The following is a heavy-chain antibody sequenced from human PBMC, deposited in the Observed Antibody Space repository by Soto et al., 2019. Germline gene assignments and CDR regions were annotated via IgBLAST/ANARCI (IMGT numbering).Heavy chain of an antibody. V-gene: IGHV3-33*01. CDR1: GFTFSSYG. Sequence: QVQLVESGGGVVQPGRSLRLSCAASGFTFSSYGMHWVRQAPGKGLEWVAGIWSDGNTKYYANAVKGRFTISRDNSKNTLYLQTNSLRAEDTAVYYCARGSIWVENYWGQGTLVTVSS. J-gene: IGHJ4*02. D-gene: IGHD3-16*01. CDR3: ARGSIWVENY. CDR2: IWSDGNTK.